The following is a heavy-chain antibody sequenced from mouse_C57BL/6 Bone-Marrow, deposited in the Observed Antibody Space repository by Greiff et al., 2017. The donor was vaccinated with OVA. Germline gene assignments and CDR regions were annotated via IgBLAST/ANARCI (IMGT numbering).Heavy chain of an antibody. Sequence: QVQLQQPGAELVRPGTSVKLSCKASGYTFTSYWMHWVKQRPGQGLEWIGVIDPSDSYTNYNQKFKGKATLTVDTSSSTAYMQLSSLTSEDSAVYYCARSGGSSPSFDYWGQGTTLTVSS. CDR2: IDPSDSYT. D-gene: IGHD1-1*01. CDR3: ARSGGSSPSFDY. V-gene: IGHV1-59*01. CDR1: GYTFTSYW. J-gene: IGHJ2*01.